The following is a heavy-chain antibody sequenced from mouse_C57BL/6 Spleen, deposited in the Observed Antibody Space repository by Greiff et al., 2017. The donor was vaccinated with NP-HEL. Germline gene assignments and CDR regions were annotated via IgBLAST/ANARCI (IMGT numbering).Heavy chain of an antibody. CDR1: GFNIKDDY. D-gene: IGHD2-5*01. CDR2: IDPENGDT. J-gene: IGHJ3*01. Sequence: EVQLQQSGAELVRPGASVKLSCTASGFNIKDDYMHWVKQRPEQGLEWIGWIDPENGDTEYASKFQGKATITADTSSNTAYLQLSSLTSEDTAVYYCTTRGSYSNYFFASWGQGTLVTVSA. V-gene: IGHV14-4*01. CDR3: TTRGSYSNYFFAS.